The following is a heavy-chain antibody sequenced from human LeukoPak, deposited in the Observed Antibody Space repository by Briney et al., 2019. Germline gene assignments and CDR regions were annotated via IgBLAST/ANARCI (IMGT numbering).Heavy chain of an antibody. CDR3: AKSSSGSYYSSFDY. V-gene: IGHV3-9*03. CDR2: ISWNSGSI. CDR1: GFTFDDYA. J-gene: IGHJ4*02. D-gene: IGHD1-26*01. Sequence: GGSLRLSCAASGFTFDDYAMHWVRQAPGKGLEWVSGISWNSGSIGYADSVKGRFTISRDNAKNSLYLQMNSLRAEDMALYYCAKSSSGSYYSSFDYWGQGTLVTVSS.